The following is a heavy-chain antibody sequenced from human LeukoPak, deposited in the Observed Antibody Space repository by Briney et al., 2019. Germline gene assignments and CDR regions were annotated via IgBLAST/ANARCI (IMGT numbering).Heavy chain of an antibody. D-gene: IGHD3-22*01. J-gene: IGHJ4*02. Sequence: PGGSLRLSCAASEFSVGSNYMTWVRQAPGKGLEWVSLIYSGGSTYYADSVKGRFTISRDNSKNTLYLQMNSLRAEDTAIYYCAKGLDSSGYYFDYWGQGTLVTVSS. CDR1: EFSVGSNY. CDR2: IYSGGST. CDR3: AKGLDSSGYYFDY. V-gene: IGHV3-53*01.